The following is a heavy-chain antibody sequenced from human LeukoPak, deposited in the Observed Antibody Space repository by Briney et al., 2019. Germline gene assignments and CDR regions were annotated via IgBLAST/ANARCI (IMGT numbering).Heavy chain of an antibody. CDR3: ARLVVVVAATPGPNWFDP. V-gene: IGHV1-69*06. J-gene: IGHJ5*02. CDR2: IIPIFGTA. Sequence: SVKVSCKVSGYTLTELSMHWVRQAPGQGLEWMGGIIPIFGTANYAQKFQGRVTITADKSTSTAYMELSSLRSEDTAVYYCARLVVVVAATPGPNWFDPWGQGTLVTVSS. D-gene: IGHD2-15*01. CDR1: GYTLTELS.